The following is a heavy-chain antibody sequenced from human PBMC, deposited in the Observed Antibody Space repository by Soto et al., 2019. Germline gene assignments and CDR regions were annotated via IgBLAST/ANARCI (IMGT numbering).Heavy chain of an antibody. CDR3: AGRITIFGVPKPFYYYGMDV. J-gene: IGHJ6*02. V-gene: IGHV3-74*01. D-gene: IGHD3-3*01. CDR1: GFNFSNHW. Sequence: GGSLRLSCAASGFNFSNHWMHWVRQRPAEGLVWVSRITSDGKSKAYAESVKGRFAISRDNAKNTLYLQMNRLRAEDTAVYYCAGRITIFGVPKPFYYYGMDVCGQGTTVTVSS. CDR2: ITSDGKSK.